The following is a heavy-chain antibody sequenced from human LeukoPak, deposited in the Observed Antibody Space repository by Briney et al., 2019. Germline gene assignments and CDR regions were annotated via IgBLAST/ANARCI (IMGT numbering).Heavy chain of an antibody. Sequence: GGSLRLSCAASGFTFSSYAMSWVRQAPGKGLEWVAAISCSGGSTYYAVSSEGRFTIYRENYNNTLYLQMNSLRAEHTAVYYCAKDLEVLRFLEWLSISAFFDYWGQGTLVTVSS. CDR2: ISCSGGST. V-gene: IGHV3-23*01. D-gene: IGHD3-3*01. CDR1: GFTFSSYA. CDR3: AKDLEVLRFLEWLSISAFFDY. J-gene: IGHJ4*02.